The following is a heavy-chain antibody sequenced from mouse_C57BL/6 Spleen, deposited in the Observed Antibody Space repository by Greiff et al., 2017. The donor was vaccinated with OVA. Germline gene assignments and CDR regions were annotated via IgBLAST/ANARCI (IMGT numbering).Heavy chain of an antibody. CDR1: GFTFSNYW. V-gene: IGHV6-3*01. Sequence: EVQLVESGGGLVQPGGSMKLSCVASGFTFSNYWMNWVRQSPEKGLEWVAQIRLKSDNYATHYAESVKGRFTISRDDSKSSVYLQMNNLRAEDTGIYYCTSGWAWFAYWGQGTLVTVSA. D-gene: IGHD1-1*02. CDR2: IRLKSDNYAT. CDR3: TSGWAWFAY. J-gene: IGHJ3*01.